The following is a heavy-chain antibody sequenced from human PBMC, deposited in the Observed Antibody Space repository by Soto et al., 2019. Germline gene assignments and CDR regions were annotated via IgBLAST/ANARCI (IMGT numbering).Heavy chain of an antibody. V-gene: IGHV5-51*01. CDR3: ARRSTYISSSYYSYMDV. D-gene: IGHD6-6*01. Sequence: PGESLKISCKGSGYSFTSYWIGWVRQMPGKGLEWMGIIYPGDSDTRYSTSFQGQVTISAEKSISTAYLQWSSLKASDTAMYYWARRSTYISSSYYSYMDVWGKGNKVTVSS. CDR1: GYSFTSYW. J-gene: IGHJ6*03. CDR2: IYPGDSDT.